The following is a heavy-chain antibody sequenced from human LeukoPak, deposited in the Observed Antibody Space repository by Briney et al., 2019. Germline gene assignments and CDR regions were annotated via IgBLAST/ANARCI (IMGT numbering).Heavy chain of an antibody. CDR2: IPGIGGNT. CDR1: GFTFNSYA. J-gene: IGHJ6*02. D-gene: IGHD5-12*01. V-gene: IGHV3-23*01. CDR3: ARGWIDGMDV. Sequence: GGSLRLSCAASGFTFNSYAMSWVRQAPGKGLEWVSAIPGIGGNTYYADSVKGRFTISRDNAKNSLYLQMNSLRAEDTAVYYCARGWIDGMDVWGQGTTVTVSS.